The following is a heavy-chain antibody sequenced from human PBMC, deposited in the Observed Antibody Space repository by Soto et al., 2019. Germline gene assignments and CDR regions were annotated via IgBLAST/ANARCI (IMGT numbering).Heavy chain of an antibody. Sequence: EVQLVESGGGLVQPGGSLRLSCAASGFTFSTYNMNWVRQAPGKGLEWVSSISTSSTIIYYADTVKGRFTISRDDAYNSLYLQMTSMRGADTAVYYCSRGAAGVAWYFCDSWGQGTLVTVSS. J-gene: IGHJ4*02. CDR1: GFTFSTYN. CDR3: SRGAAGVAWYFCDS. CDR2: ISTSSTII. D-gene: IGHD3-9*01. V-gene: IGHV3-48*01.